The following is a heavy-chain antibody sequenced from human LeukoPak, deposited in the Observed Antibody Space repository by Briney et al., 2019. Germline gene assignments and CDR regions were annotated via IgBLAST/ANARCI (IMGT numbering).Heavy chain of an antibody. CDR3: AKARSSTVTTSFDY. CDR1: GFTFSSFA. Sequence: PGGSLRLSCGASGFTFSSFAMTWVRQAPGEGLEWVSTISGSGGSTYYADSVKGRFTISRDNSKNTLYLQMNSLRAEDTAVYHCAKARSSTVTTSFDYWGQGTLVTVFS. CDR2: ISGSGGST. D-gene: IGHD4-17*01. J-gene: IGHJ4*02. V-gene: IGHV3-23*01.